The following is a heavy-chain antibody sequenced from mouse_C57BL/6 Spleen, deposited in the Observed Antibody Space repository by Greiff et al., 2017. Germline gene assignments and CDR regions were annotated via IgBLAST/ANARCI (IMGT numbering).Heavy chain of an antibody. D-gene: IGHD3-2*02. J-gene: IGHJ4*01. CDR1: GYTFTSYW. V-gene: IGHV1-50*01. CDR3: ARGGHSSGYPYAMDY. CDR2: IDPSDSYT. Sequence: QVQLQQPGAELVKPGASVKLSCKASGYTFTSYWMQWVKQRPGQGLEWIGEIDPSDSYTNYNQKFKGQATLTVDTSSSTAYMQLSSLTSEDSAVYYCARGGHSSGYPYAMDYWGQGTSVTVSS.